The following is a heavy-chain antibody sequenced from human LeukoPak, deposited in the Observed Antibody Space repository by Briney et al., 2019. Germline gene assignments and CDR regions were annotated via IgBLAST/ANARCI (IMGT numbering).Heavy chain of an antibody. Sequence: ASVKVSCKASGYTFTGYYMHWVRQAPGQGLEWMGWINPNSGGTNYAQKFQGRVTMTRDTSISTAYMKLSRLRSDDTAVYYCARDYYYYYYMDVWGKGTTVTVSS. V-gene: IGHV1-2*02. J-gene: IGHJ6*03. CDR2: INPNSGGT. CDR1: GYTFTGYY. CDR3: ARDYYYYYYMDV.